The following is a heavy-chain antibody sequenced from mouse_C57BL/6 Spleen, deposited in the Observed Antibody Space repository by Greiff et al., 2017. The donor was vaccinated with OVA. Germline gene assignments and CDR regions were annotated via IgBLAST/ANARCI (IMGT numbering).Heavy chain of an antibody. CDR2: IYPGDGDT. D-gene: IGHD1-1*01. V-gene: IGHV1-80*01. CDR3: ASFPYGSTLYYAMDY. Sequence: QVQLKESGAELVKPGASVKISCKASGYAFSSYWMNWVKQRPGKGLEWIGQIYPGDGDTNYNGKFKGKATLTADKSSSTAYMQLSSLTSEDSAVYFCASFPYGSTLYYAMDYWGQGTSVTVSS. J-gene: IGHJ4*01. CDR1: GYAFSSYW.